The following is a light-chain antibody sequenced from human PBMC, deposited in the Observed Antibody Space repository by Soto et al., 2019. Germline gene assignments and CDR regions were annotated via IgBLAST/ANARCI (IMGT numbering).Light chain of an antibody. CDR1: SSNIGTNY. V-gene: IGLV1-51*02. J-gene: IGLJ1*01. CDR2: ENN. Sequence: QSVLTQPPSVSAAPGQKVTISCSGSSSNIGTNYVSWYQQLPGTAPKLLIYENNKRPSGIPDRFSGSRSGTSATLGITGLQTGDEADYYCGTWDSSLSGNLVFGTGTKVTV. CDR3: GTWDSSLSGNLV.